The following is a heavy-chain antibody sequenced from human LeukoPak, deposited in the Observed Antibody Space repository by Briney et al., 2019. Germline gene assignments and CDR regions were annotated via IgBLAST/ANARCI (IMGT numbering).Heavy chain of an antibody. CDR2: ISDSGGST. D-gene: IGHD2-2*01. V-gene: IGHV3-23*01. Sequence: GGSLRLSCAASEFTFSSYAMSWARQAPGKGLEWASAISDSGGSTYYADSVKGRFTISRDNSQNTVYLQMNSLRAEDTAVYYCAKDRRACSSSSCYYRFDYWGQGTLVTVSS. J-gene: IGHJ4*02. CDR3: AKDRRACSSSSCYYRFDY. CDR1: EFTFSSYA.